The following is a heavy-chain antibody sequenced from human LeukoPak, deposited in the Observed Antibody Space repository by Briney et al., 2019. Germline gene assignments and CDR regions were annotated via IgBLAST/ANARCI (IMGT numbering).Heavy chain of an antibody. J-gene: IGHJ4*02. V-gene: IGHV3-23*01. CDR3: AKGEFYSGYDSWIH. CDR1: GFTFSSYG. D-gene: IGHD5-12*01. Sequence: GGSLRLSCAASGFTFSSYGMSWVRQAPGKGLEWVSAISGSGGSTYYADSVKGRFTISRDNSKNTLYLQMNSLRAEDTAVYYCAKGEFYSGYDSWIHWGQGTLVTVSS. CDR2: ISGSGGST.